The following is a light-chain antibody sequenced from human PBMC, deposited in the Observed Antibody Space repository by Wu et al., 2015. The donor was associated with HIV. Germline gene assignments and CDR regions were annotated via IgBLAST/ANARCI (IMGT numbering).Light chain of an antibody. J-gene: IGKJ4*01. Sequence: IVLTQSPGTLSLTPGDRATLSCRASQSITNNYVAWYQQKPGHSPRLVIFETSNRASGIPDRFSGSGSGTDFTLTISRLEPEDFAVYYCQHYGSSSQVTFGGGTKVEIK. CDR2: ETS. CDR3: QHYGSSSQVT. CDR1: QSITNNY. V-gene: IGKV3-20*01.